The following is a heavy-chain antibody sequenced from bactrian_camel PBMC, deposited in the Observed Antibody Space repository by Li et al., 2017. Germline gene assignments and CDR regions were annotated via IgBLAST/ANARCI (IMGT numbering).Heavy chain of an antibody. D-gene: IGHD3*01. J-gene: IGHJ4*01. Sequence: HVQLVESGGGSALAGGSVRLSCAASGYTFNTYSWFRQAPGKEREGVAAIDTGDGSTYYLNSVEGRFTISRDNAKDTLYLQMNSLKIEDTAVYYCALGSSRQATMTARGKGTQVTVS. CDR1: GYTFNTYS. V-gene: IGHV3S1*01. CDR2: IDTGDGST.